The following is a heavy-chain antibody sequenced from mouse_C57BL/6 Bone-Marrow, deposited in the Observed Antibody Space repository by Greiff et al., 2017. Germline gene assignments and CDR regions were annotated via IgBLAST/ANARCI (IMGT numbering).Heavy chain of an antibody. Sequence: EVQVVESGGDLVKPGGSLKLSCAASGFTFSSYGMSLVRQTPDKRLEWVATISSGGSYTYYPDSVKGRFTISRDNAKNTLYLQMSSLKSEDTAMYYCARRGLDYGDAMDYWGQGTSVTVSS. CDR1: GFTFSSYG. CDR3: ARRGLDYGDAMDY. J-gene: IGHJ4*01. CDR2: ISSGGSYT. V-gene: IGHV5-6*01. D-gene: IGHD2-4*01.